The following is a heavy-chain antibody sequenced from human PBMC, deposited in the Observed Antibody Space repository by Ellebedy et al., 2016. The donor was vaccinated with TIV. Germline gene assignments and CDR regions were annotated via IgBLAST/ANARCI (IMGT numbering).Heavy chain of an antibody. D-gene: IGHD3-10*01. J-gene: IGHJ4*02. CDR1: GFSFRSYA. Sequence: GGSLRLXXVASGFSFRSYAMSWVRQAPGKGLEWVSDINSNGGDTYYADSVKGRFTISRDNSKNTLYLQMNSLRAEDTAVYYCAKAHYGSGSYYTQDLDYWGQGTLVTVSS. CDR2: INSNGGDT. V-gene: IGHV3-23*01. CDR3: AKAHYGSGSYYTQDLDY.